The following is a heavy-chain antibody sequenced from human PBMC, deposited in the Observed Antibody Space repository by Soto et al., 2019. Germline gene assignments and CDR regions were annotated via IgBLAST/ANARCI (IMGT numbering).Heavy chain of an antibody. Sequence: QVKLVQSGAEVKKPGASVKVSCKASGYTFTSYGISWVRQAPGQGLEWMGWISAYNGNTNYAQKLQGRVTMTTDTSTSTAYMELRSLRSDDTAVYYCARETEVRGVIIDYYYYYGMDVWGQGTTVTVSS. CDR1: GYTFTSYG. CDR3: ARETEVRGVIIDYYYYYGMDV. V-gene: IGHV1-18*01. D-gene: IGHD3-10*01. J-gene: IGHJ6*02. CDR2: ISAYNGNT.